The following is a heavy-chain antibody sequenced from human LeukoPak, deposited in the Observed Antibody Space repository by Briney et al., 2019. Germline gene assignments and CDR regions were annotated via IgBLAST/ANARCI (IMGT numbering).Heavy chain of an antibody. CDR2: ISGSGGST. CDR1: GFTFSSYA. Sequence: GGSLRLSCAASGFTFSSYAMSWVRQAPGKGLEWVSAISGSGGSTYYADSVKGRYTISRDNSKNTLYLQMNRLRAEDTAVYYCAKSFGLATVTYFDYWGQGTLVTVSS. D-gene: IGHD4-17*01. J-gene: IGHJ4*02. V-gene: IGHV3-23*01. CDR3: AKSFGLATVTYFDY.